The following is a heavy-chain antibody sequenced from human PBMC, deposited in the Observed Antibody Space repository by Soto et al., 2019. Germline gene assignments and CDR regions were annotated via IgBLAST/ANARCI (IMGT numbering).Heavy chain of an antibody. CDR1: GGSISSYY. V-gene: IGHV4-59*08. CDR3: ASSYSSGPTTAFGY. J-gene: IGHJ4*02. Sequence: SETLSLTCTVSGGSISSYYWSWIRQPPGKGLEWIGYIYYSGSTNYNPSLKSRVTISVDTSKNQFSLKLSSVTAADTAVYYCASSYSSGPTTAFGYWGQGTLVTVSS. D-gene: IGHD6-19*01. CDR2: IYYSGST.